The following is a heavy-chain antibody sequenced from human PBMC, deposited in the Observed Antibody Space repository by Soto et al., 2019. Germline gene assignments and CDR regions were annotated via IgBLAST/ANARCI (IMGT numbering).Heavy chain of an antibody. Sequence: QVQVVQSGAEVKKPGASVKVSYEASGYPFTTYDINWVRQATGQGLEWMGWMNPGSGYTGYAQKFQARVTMTRDTSTSTAYMELSRLTSEDTAVYYCAAIAVAGTDYWGQGTLVTVTS. CDR2: MNPGSGYT. CDR1: GYPFTTYD. D-gene: IGHD6-19*01. V-gene: IGHV1-8*01. CDR3: AAIAVAGTDY. J-gene: IGHJ4*02.